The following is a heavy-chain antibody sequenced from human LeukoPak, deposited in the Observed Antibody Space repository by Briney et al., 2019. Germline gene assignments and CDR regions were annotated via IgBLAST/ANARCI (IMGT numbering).Heavy chain of an antibody. V-gene: IGHV3-9*01. J-gene: IGHJ4*02. D-gene: IGHD6-13*01. Sequence: GRSLRLSCAASGFTFDDYAMHWVRQAPGKGLEWVSGISWNSGSIGYADSVKGRFTISRDNSKNTLYLQMNSLRAEDTAVYYCARWGMTAAGTEGGYFDYWGQGTLVTVSS. CDR3: ARWGMTAAGTEGGYFDY. CDR2: ISWNSGSI. CDR1: GFTFDDYA.